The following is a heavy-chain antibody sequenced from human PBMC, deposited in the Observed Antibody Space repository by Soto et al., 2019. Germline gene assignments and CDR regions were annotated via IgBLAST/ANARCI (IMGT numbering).Heavy chain of an antibody. D-gene: IGHD6-19*01. CDR2: IYPGDSDT. Sequence: PGESLKISCNGSGYSFTSYWIGWVRQMPGKGLEWMGIIYPGDSDTRYSPSFQGQVTISADKSISTAYLQWSSLTASDTAMYYCARRVIAVAGSYYYYYGMDVCGQGTTVTVSS. CDR3: ARRVIAVAGSYYYYYGMDV. J-gene: IGHJ6*02. CDR1: GYSFTSYW. V-gene: IGHV5-51*01.